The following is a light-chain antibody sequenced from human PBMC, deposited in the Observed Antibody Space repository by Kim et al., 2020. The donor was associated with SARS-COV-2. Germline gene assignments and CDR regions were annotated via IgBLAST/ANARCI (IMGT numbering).Light chain of an antibody. CDR1: QSVFYSSSNKDY. Sequence: ATINCKSSQSVFYSSSNKDYLAWYQQKPGQPPKLLIYWASTRESGVPDRFSGSGSGTDFTLTISSLQAEDVAVYYCQQYNTIPRTFGQGTKVDIK. CDR2: WAS. CDR3: QQYNTIPRT. J-gene: IGKJ1*01. V-gene: IGKV4-1*01.